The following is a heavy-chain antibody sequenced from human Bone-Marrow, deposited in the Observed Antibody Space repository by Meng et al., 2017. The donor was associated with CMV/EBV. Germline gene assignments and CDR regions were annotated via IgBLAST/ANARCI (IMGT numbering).Heavy chain of an antibody. Sequence: ASVKVSCKASGYTFTSYYMHWVRQAPGQGLEWMGIINPNSGGTNYAQKFQGRVTMTRDTSISTAYMELSRLRSDDTAVYYCARGYYDILTGYSFDAFDIWGQGTMVTVSS. CDR1: GYTFTSYY. CDR2: INPNSGGT. D-gene: IGHD3-9*01. J-gene: IGHJ3*02. V-gene: IGHV1-2*02. CDR3: ARGYYDILTGYSFDAFDI.